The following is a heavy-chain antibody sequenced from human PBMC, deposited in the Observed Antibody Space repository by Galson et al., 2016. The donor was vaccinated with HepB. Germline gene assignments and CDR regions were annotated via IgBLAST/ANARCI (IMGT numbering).Heavy chain of an antibody. CDR1: GFTFIRWT. CDR2: ISTTSDYK. CDR3: ATPFWLDP. J-gene: IGHJ5*02. V-gene: IGHV3-21*06. Sequence: SLRLSCAASGFTFIRWTMNWVRQAPGKGLEWVASISTTSDYKFYTDSVKGSFTISRDNAKNLLYLHMNSLRAEDTAMDYCATPFWLDPRGQGSLVTVSS.